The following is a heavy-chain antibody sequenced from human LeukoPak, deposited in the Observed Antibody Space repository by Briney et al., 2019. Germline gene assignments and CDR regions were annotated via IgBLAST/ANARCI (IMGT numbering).Heavy chain of an antibody. J-gene: IGHJ6*02. CDR1: GFTFSDHY. V-gene: IGHV3-72*01. Sequence: GGSLRLSRAASGFTFSDHYMDWVRQAPGKGLEWVGRTRNKANSYTTEYAASVKGRFTISRDDSKNSLYLQMNSLKTEDTAVYYCARGLWFGELSSYYYGMDVWGQGTMVTVSS. D-gene: IGHD3-10*01. CDR3: ARGLWFGELSSYYYGMDV. CDR2: TRNKANSYTT.